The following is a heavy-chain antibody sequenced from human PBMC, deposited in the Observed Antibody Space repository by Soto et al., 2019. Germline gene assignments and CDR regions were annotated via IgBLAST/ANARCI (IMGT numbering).Heavy chain of an antibody. V-gene: IGHV3-30*03. Sequence: PGGSLRLSCAASGFTFSSYGMHWVRQAPGKGLEWVAVISYDGSNKYYADSVKGRFTISRDNSKNTLYLQMNSLRAEDTAVYYCATDHINGWKFDYWGRGPLVTVSS. CDR2: ISYDGSNK. J-gene: IGHJ4*02. CDR3: ATDHINGWKFDY. D-gene: IGHD6-19*01. CDR1: GFTFSSYG.